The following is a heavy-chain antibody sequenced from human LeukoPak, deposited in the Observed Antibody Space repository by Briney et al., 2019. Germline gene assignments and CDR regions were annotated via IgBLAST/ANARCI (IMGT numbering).Heavy chain of an antibody. CDR2: FDPEDGET. J-gene: IGHJ4*02. Sequence: ASVKVSCKVSRYTLTELSMHWVRQAPGKGLEWMGGFDPEDGETIYAQKFQGRVTMTEDTSTDTAYMELSSLRSEDTAAYYCATYSFDSNSFSYAGGFFDYWGQGTLVTVSS. V-gene: IGHV1-24*01. CDR3: ATYSFDSNSFSYAGGFFDY. CDR1: RYTLTELS. D-gene: IGHD3-22*01.